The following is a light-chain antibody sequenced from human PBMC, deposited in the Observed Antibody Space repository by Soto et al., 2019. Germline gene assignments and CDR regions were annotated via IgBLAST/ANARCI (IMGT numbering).Light chain of an antibody. V-gene: IGLV2-11*01. J-gene: IGLJ2*01. CDR2: EVS. CDR1: SSDVGGYNY. CDR3: CSYAGSYTYVV. Sequence: QSALTQPRSVSGSPGQSVTISCTGTSSDVGGYNYVSWYQQHPGKAPKLMIYEVSKRPSGVPDRFSGSKSGNTASLTISGRQAEDEADDYCCSYAGSYTYVVFGGGTKLTVL.